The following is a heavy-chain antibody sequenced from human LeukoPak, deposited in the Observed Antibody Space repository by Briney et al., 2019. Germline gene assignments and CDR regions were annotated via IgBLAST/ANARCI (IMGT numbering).Heavy chain of an antibody. J-gene: IGHJ6*02. D-gene: IGHD3-10*01. Sequence: TGGSLRLSCAASGFTFGSYSMSWVRQAPGKGLEWVASISGSSGTTYYGDSVKGRFTISRDNSKNTLYLQMNSLRAEDTAVYSCTRCHYDTESFPRMDVWGQGTTVTVSS. V-gene: IGHV3-23*01. CDR1: GFTFGSYS. CDR3: TRCHYDTESFPRMDV. CDR2: ISGSSGTT.